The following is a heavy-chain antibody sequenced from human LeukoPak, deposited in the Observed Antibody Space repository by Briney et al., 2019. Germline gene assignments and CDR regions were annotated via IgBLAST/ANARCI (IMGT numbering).Heavy chain of an antibody. J-gene: IGHJ5*02. D-gene: IGHD1-26*01. V-gene: IGHV3-30*04. CDR2: TSFDGSDN. CDR1: GFTFSSYA. Sequence: GGSLRLSCAASGFTFSSYAMHWVRQAPGKGLKWVAVTSFDGSDNYYADSVKGRFTISRDNSKNTLYLQMNSLRAEDTAVYYCAKGTIVGATNSWFDPWGQGTLVTVSS. CDR3: AKGTIVGATNSWFDP.